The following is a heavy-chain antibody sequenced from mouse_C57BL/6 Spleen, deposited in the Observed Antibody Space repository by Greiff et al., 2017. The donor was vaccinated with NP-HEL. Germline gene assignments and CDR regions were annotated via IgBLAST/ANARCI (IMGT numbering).Heavy chain of an antibody. CDR2: ISSGGDYI. V-gene: IGHV5-9-1*02. D-gene: IGHD3-2*02. Sequence: EVKVVESGEGLVKPGGSLKLSCAASGFTFSSYAMSWVRQTPEKRLEWVAYISSGGDYIYYADTVKGRFTISRDNARNTLYLQMSSLKSEDTAMYYCTRDLDSSGSDYWGQGTTLTVSS. CDR3: TRDLDSSGSDY. CDR1: GFTFSSYA. J-gene: IGHJ2*01.